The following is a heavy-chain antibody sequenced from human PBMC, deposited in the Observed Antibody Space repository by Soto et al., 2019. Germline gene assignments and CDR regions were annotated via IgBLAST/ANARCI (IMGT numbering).Heavy chain of an antibody. D-gene: IGHD1-26*01. V-gene: IGHV3-74*01. CDR1: GFTFSSYW. Sequence: EVQLVESGGGLVQPGGSLRLSCAASGFTFSSYWMHWVRQAPGKGLVWVSRINSDGSTTSYADPVKGRFPISRDNAKNTLYLQMNSLRAEDTAVYYCARGGSLNWSFDLWGRGTLVTVSS. CDR2: INSDGSTT. J-gene: IGHJ2*01. CDR3: ARGGSLNWSFDL.